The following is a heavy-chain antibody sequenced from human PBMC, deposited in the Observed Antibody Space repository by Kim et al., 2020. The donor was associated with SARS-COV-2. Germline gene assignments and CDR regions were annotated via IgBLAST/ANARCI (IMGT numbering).Heavy chain of an antibody. J-gene: IGHJ5*02. Sequence: GGSLRLSCAASGFTFSDYYMSWIRQAPGKGLEWVSYISSSGSTIYYADSVKGRFTISRDNAKNSLYLQMNSLRAEDTAVYYCARASSGLEGADYDFWSGDNWFDPWGQGTLVTVSS. CDR2: ISSSGSTI. V-gene: IGHV3-11*01. CDR1: GFTFSDYY. CDR3: ARASSGLEGADYDFWSGDNWFDP. D-gene: IGHD3-3*01.